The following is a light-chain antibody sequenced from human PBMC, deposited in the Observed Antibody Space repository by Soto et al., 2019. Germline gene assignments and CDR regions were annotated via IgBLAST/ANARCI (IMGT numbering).Light chain of an antibody. Sequence: EIVLTQSPGTLSLSPGERATLSCRASQSVSSYLAWYQQKPGQAPRLLIYGGSSRGTGIPDRFSGSGSGTDFTLTINRLEPEDFAVYYCQQYGSSPKTFGQGSKVDIK. CDR3: QQYGSSPKT. CDR2: GGS. V-gene: IGKV3-20*01. CDR1: QSVSSY. J-gene: IGKJ1*01.